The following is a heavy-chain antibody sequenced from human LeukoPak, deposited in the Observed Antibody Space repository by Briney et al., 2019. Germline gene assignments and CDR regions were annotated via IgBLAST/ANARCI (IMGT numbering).Heavy chain of an antibody. D-gene: IGHD1-26*01. J-gene: IGHJ4*02. CDR2: ISAYNGNT. CDR1: GYTFTSYG. Sequence: GASVKVSCKASGYTFTSYGISWVRQAPGQGLEWMGWISAYNGNTNYAQKFQGRVTMARDMSTSTVYMELSSLRSEDTAVYYCARVGGWELLPLDYWGQGTLVTVSS. CDR3: ARVGGWELLPLDY. V-gene: IGHV1-18*01.